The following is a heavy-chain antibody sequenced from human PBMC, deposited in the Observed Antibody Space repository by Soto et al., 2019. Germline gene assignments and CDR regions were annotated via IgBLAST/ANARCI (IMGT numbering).Heavy chain of an antibody. CDR1: GGSISSSSYY. J-gene: IGHJ5*02. CDR3: ARHVGDFWSGYPLFNWFDP. V-gene: IGHV4-39*01. Sequence: SETLSLTCTVSGGSISSSSYYWGWIRQPPGKGLEWIGSIYYSGSTYYNPSLKSRVTISVDTSKNQFSLKLSPVPAADTAVYYCARHVGDFWSGYPLFNWFDPWGQGTLVTVPS. CDR2: IYYSGST. D-gene: IGHD3-3*01.